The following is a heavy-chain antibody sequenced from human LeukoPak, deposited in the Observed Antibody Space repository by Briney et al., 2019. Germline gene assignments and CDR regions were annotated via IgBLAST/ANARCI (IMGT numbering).Heavy chain of an antibody. CDR2: IYSGGST. Sequence: PGGSLRLSCAASAFTVSSNYMSWVRQAPGKGLEWVSVIYSGGSTYYADSVKGRFTISRDNSKNTLYLQMNSLRAEDTAVYYCARAYYYDSSGYFGVHWFDPWGQGTLVTVSS. J-gene: IGHJ5*02. CDR1: AFTVSSNY. D-gene: IGHD3-22*01. V-gene: IGHV3-66*01. CDR3: ARAYYYDSSGYFGVHWFDP.